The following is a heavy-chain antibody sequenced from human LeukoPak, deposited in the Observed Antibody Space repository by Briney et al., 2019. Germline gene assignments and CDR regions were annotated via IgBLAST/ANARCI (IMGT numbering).Heavy chain of an antibody. CDR2: INHSGST. CDR1: GGSFSGYC. V-gene: IGHV4-34*01. J-gene: IGHJ4*02. CDR3: ARGRGNPTMIVVVFFDY. Sequence: SETLSLTCAVYGGSFSGYCWSWIRQPPGKGLEWIGEINHSGSTNYNPSLKSRVTISVDTSKNQFSLKLSSVTAADTAVYYCARGRGNPTMIVVVFFDYWGQGTLVTVSS. D-gene: IGHD3-22*01.